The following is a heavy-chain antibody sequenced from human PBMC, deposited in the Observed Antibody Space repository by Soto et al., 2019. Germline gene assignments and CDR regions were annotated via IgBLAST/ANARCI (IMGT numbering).Heavy chain of an antibody. V-gene: IGHV3-23*01. J-gene: IGHJ4*02. D-gene: IGHD6-13*01. CDR1: GFTFSNYA. Sequence: EVQLLESGGGLVQPGGSLRLSCAASGFTFSNYAVTWVRQAPGKGLEWVSTISGSGGSTYYADSVKGRFTISRDNSKKTLYLQMNSPRAEDTAVYYCAKDQGSSWYEIDYWGQGTLVTVSS. CDR2: ISGSGGST. CDR3: AKDQGSSWYEIDY.